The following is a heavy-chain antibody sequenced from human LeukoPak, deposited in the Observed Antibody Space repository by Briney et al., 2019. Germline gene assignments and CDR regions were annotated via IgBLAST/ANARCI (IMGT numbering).Heavy chain of an antibody. CDR1: GYTFTGYY. V-gene: IGHV1-2*02. J-gene: IGHJ3*02. CDR3: ARDQNLYDSSGYDAFDI. D-gene: IGHD3-22*01. Sequence: ASVKVSCKASGYTFTGYYMHWVRQAPGQGLEWMGWINPNSGGTNYAQKFQGRVTMTRDTSTSTVYMELSSLRSEDTAVYYCARDQNLYDSSGYDAFDIWGQGTMVTVSS. CDR2: INPNSGGT.